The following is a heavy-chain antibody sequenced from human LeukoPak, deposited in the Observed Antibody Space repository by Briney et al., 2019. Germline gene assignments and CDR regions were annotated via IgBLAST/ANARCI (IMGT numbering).Heavy chain of an antibody. J-gene: IGHJ4*02. CDR2: VSGGGGGT. CDR3: ANLIAVAGTLYDY. CDR1: GFTFSSYA. Sequence: GGSLRLSCAASGFTFSSYAMSWVRQAPGKGLEWVAAVSGGGGGTYYADSVKGRFTISRDTSKNTLYLQMNSLRAEDTAVYYCANLIAVAGTLYDYWGQGTLVTVSS. V-gene: IGHV3-23*01. D-gene: IGHD6-19*01.